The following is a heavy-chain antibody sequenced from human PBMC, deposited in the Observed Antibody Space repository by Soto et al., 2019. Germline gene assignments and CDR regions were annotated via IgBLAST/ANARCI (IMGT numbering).Heavy chain of an antibody. CDR1: GGSISSYY. D-gene: IGHD1-26*01. CDR2: IYYSGST. Sequence: PSETLSLTCTVSGGSISSYYWSWIRQPPGKGLEWIGHIYYSGSTNYNPSLKSRVTISVDTSKNQFSLKLSSVTAADTAVYYCARGLVGATYFDYWGQGTLVTAPQ. CDR3: ARGLVGATYFDY. V-gene: IGHV4-59*01. J-gene: IGHJ4*02.